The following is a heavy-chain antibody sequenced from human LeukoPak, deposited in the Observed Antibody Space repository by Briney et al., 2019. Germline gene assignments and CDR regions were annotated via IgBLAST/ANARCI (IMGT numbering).Heavy chain of an antibody. Sequence: PGGSLRLSCAASGFTVSSNYMSWVRQAPGKGLEWVSVIYSGGSTYYADSVKGRFTISRDNAKNSLYLQMNSLRAEDTAVYYCARDLAKYDSSGYFNFDYWGQGTLVTVSS. CDR1: GFTVSSNY. D-gene: IGHD3-22*01. J-gene: IGHJ4*02. CDR3: ARDLAKYDSSGYFNFDY. V-gene: IGHV3-53*01. CDR2: IYSGGST.